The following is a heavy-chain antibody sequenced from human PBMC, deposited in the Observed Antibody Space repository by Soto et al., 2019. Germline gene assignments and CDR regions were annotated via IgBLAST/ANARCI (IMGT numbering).Heavy chain of an antibody. Sequence: QVQLVQSGAEVKKPRSSVKVSCKAPGGNFSSNGIRWVRQAPGQGLEFMGGIIPTFGTTNYAHKFRGRVTITADESTGPGYMELSSLRSEETAGYYCAGASDRNWYKWLDPWGQGTLGTVSS. V-gene: IGHV1-69*01. CDR3: AGASDRNWYKWLDP. J-gene: IGHJ5*02. D-gene: IGHD1-20*01. CDR1: GGNFSSNG. CDR2: IIPTFGTT.